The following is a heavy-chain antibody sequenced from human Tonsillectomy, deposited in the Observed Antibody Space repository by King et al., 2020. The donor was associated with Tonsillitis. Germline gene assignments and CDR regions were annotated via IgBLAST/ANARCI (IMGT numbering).Heavy chain of an antibody. CDR1: DYTFTSYG. J-gene: IGHJ4*02. CDR2: ISTYNGHI. V-gene: IGHV1-18*01. D-gene: IGHD6-19*01. CDR3: ARERGGGDSIEVIDY. Sequence: QVQLVQSGAEVKKPGASVKVSCTTSDYTFTSYGISWVRQAPGQGLEWMGWISTYNGHINYAQKFQGRVTMTTDTSTTIVYMELRSLRSDDTAVYYCARERGGGDSIEVIDYWGQGTLVTVSS.